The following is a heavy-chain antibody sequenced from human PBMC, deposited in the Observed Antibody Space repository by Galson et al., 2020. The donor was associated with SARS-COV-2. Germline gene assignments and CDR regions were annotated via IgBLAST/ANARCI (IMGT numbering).Heavy chain of an antibody. J-gene: IGHJ3*02. V-gene: IGHV2-5*02. D-gene: IGHD3-22*01. Sequence: KMSGPTLVKPTQTLTLTCVFSGFSLSKSGQDVGWIRQPPGKALEWLALIYWDDDKRYSPSLKSRLTITKDTSKNQVVLTLTNMDPVDTATYYCAHGSGDYDSSGYYSPDAFDIWGQGTMVTVSS. CDR1: GFSLSKSGQD. CDR3: AHGSGDYDSSGYYSPDAFDI. CDR2: IYWDDDK.